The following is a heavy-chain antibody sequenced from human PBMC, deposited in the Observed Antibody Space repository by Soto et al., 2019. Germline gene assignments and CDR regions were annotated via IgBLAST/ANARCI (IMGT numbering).Heavy chain of an antibody. V-gene: IGHV3-23*01. D-gene: IGHD6-19*01. CDR2: ISGPGGST. CDR3: ARDERIAVAGTDT. J-gene: IGHJ5*02. CDR1: GFTFSNYA. Sequence: EVQLLESGGGLVQPGGSLRLSCAASGFTFSNYAMTWVRQAAGKGLEWFSSISGPGGSTYYADSVQGRFTVSRDNSKNTLFLQMNSLRAEDTALYYCARDERIAVAGTDTWGQGILVTVTS.